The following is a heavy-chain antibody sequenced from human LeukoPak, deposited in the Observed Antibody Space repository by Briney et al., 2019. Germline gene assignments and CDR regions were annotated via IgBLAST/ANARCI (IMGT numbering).Heavy chain of an antibody. J-gene: IGHJ6*02. CDR2: ISYDGSNK. CDR3: ARESAAAYYGMDV. Sequence: GGSLRLSCAASGFTFSSYAMHWVRQAPGKGLEWVAVISYDGSNKYYADSVKGRFTISRDNSKNTLYLQMNSLRAEDTAVYYCARESAAAYYGMDVWGQGTTVIVSS. CDR1: GFTFSSYA. V-gene: IGHV3-30-3*01. D-gene: IGHD6-13*01.